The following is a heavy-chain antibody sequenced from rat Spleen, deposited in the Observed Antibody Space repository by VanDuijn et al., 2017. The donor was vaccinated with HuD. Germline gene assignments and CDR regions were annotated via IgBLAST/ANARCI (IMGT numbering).Heavy chain of an antibody. CDR3: AKGGFAY. CDR2: ITNTGGST. CDR1: GFTFSDYA. J-gene: IGHJ3*01. Sequence: EVQLVESGGGLVQPGNSLKLSCAASGFTFSDYAMAWVRQAPKKGLEWVATITNTGGSTYYPDSVKGRFTISRDNAKSTLYLQMDSLRSEDTATYYCAKGGFAYWGQGTLVTVSS. V-gene: IGHV5-17*01.